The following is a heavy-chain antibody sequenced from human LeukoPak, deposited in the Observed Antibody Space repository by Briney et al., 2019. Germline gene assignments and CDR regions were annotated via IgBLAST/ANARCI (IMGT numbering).Heavy chain of an antibody. CDR3: AKDYSGYDWVVDY. J-gene: IGHJ4*02. CDR2: IISGGSST. CDR1: GFTFSSYW. V-gene: IGHV3-74*01. Sequence: GGSLRLSCAASGFTFSSYWMHWVRQAPGKGLVCVSRIISGGSSTSYADSVKGRFTISRDNAKNTLYLQMNSLRAGDTAVYYCAKDYSGYDWVVDYWGQGTLVTVSS. D-gene: IGHD5-12*01.